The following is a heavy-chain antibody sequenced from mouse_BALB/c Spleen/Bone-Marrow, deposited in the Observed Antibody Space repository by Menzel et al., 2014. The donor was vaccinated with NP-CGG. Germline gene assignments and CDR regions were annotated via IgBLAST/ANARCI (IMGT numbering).Heavy chain of an antibody. V-gene: IGHV4-1*02. Sequence: DVQLVESGGGLVQPGGSLKLSCAVSGFDFSRYWMSWVRQAPGKGLEWIGEINPGSSTINYTPSLKDKFIISRDNAKNTLYLQMSKVRSEDTALYYCARPYYPFAYWGQGTLVTVSA. D-gene: IGHD1-1*01. CDR1: GFDFSRYW. CDR3: ARPYYPFAY. CDR2: INPGSSTI. J-gene: IGHJ3*01.